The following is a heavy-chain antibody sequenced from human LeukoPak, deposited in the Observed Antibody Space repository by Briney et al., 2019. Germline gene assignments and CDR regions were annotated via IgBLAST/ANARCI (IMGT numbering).Heavy chain of an antibody. D-gene: IGHD5-18*01. Sequence: PGETLRLSCAASGFTFSSHGMNWVRQAPGKGLEWVSYISSSGSTIYYADSVKGRFTISRDNAKNSLYLQMNSLRAEDTAVYYCASVRGTAMVTGDYYFDYWGQGTLVTVSS. J-gene: IGHJ4*02. CDR3: ASVRGTAMVTGDYYFDY. CDR1: GFTFSSHG. CDR2: ISSSGSTI. V-gene: IGHV3-48*04.